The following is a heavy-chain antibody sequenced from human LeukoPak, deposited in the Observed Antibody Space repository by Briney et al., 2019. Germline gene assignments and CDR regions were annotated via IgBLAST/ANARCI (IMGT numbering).Heavy chain of an antibody. D-gene: IGHD3-22*01. CDR1: GFTFSSYA. CDR2: ISYDGSNK. CDR3: AKDNTMIVVAFDY. J-gene: IGHJ4*02. Sequence: RSLRLSCAXSGFTFSSYAMHWVRQAPGKGLEWVAVISYDGSNKYYADSVKGRFTISRDNSKNTLYLQMNSLRAEDTAVYYCAKDNTMIVVAFDYWGQGTLVTISS. V-gene: IGHV3-30-3*01.